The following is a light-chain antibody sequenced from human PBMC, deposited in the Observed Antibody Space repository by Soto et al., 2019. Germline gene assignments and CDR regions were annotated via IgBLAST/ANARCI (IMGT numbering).Light chain of an antibody. Sequence: QSVLTQPPSVSGAPGQRVTISCSESSSNIGAGYDVHWYQQLPGTAPKLLIYGNSNRPSEVPDRFSGSKSGTSASLAITGLQAEHEADYYCQSYASSLSGFVVFGGGTQLTVL. V-gene: IGLV1-40*01. CDR3: QSYASSLSGFVV. CDR1: SSNIGAGYD. J-gene: IGLJ2*01. CDR2: GNS.